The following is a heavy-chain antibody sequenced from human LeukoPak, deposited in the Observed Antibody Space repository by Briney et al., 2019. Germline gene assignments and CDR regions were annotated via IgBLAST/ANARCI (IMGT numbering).Heavy chain of an antibody. V-gene: IGHV3-7*01. CDR1: GLTFRSYW. D-gene: IGHD6-6*01. J-gene: IGHJ4*02. CDR2: INQDGSEK. Sequence: GGSLRLSCAASGLTFRSYWMSWVRQTPGKGLEWVANINQDGSEKRYVDAVKGRFTISRDNAKNSLYLEMNSLRAEDTAVYYCARDRVIGARHFDYWGQGTLVTVSS. CDR3: ARDRVIGARHFDY.